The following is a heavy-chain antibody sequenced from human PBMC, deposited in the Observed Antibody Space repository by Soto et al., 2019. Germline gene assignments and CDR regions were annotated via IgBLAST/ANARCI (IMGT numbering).Heavy chain of an antibody. CDR3: ARDVAHPFFGGATVSWFDP. V-gene: IGHV3-23*01. D-gene: IGHD1-26*01. J-gene: IGHJ5*02. Sequence: GSLRLSCTASGFTFSSHAMGWLRQAPGTEPEWVAFVDCSGSNTSYADSVKGRFTISRDNSKNSLYLQMNSLRAEDTAVYYCARDVAHPFFGGATVSWFDPWGQGTLVTVSS. CDR1: GFTFSSHA. CDR2: VDCSGSNT.